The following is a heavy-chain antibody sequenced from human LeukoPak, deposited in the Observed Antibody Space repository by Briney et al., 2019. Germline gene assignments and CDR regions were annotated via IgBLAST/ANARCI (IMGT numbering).Heavy chain of an antibody. CDR1: GFTSSNAW. Sequence: PGGSLRLSCAASGFTSSNAWMSWVRQAPGKGLEWVGRIKSKTDGGTTDYAAPVKGRFTISRDDSKNTLYLQMNSLKTEDTAVYYCTRGPHVRYFDWLYEYYFDYWGQGTLVTVSS. CDR3: TRGPHVRYFDWLYEYYFDY. D-gene: IGHD3-9*01. CDR2: IKSKTDGGTT. V-gene: IGHV3-15*01. J-gene: IGHJ4*02.